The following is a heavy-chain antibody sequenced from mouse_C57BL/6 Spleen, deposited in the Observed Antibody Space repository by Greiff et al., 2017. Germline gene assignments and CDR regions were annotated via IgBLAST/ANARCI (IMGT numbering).Heavy chain of an antibody. CDR1: GYTFTSYW. Sequence: QVQLKESGAELAKPGASVKLSCKASGYTFTSYWMHWVKQRPGQGLEWIGYINPSSGYTKYNQKFKDKAILTADKSSSTAYMQLSSLTYEDSAVYYCAWYDYDGRFAYWGQGTLVTVSA. CDR2: INPSSGYT. V-gene: IGHV1-7*01. J-gene: IGHJ3*01. CDR3: AWYDYDGRFAY. D-gene: IGHD2-4*01.